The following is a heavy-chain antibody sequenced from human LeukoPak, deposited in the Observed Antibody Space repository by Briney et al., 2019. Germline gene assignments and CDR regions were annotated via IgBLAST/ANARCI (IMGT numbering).Heavy chain of an antibody. Sequence: SETLSLTCAVYGGSFSGYYWRWIRQPPGKGLEWIGEINHSGSTNYNPSLKSRVTISVDTSKNQFSLKLSSVTAADTAVYYCARGYSNYGYVFDIWGQGTMVTVSS. CDR2: INHSGST. D-gene: IGHD4-11*01. CDR3: ARGYSNYGYVFDI. V-gene: IGHV4-34*01. CDR1: GGSFSGYY. J-gene: IGHJ3*02.